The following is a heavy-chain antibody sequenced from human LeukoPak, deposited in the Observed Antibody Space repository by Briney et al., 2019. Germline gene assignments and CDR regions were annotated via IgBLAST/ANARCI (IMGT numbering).Heavy chain of an antibody. J-gene: IGHJ3*02. CDR2: MYQSGST. CDR1: GSSITSSHY. CDR3: AAGDYIVATTSRDAFDI. D-gene: IGHD5-12*01. Sequence: SETLSLTCIVSGSSITSSHYWGWIRQPPGKGLEWIGSMYQSGSTYYSPSVRGRITISVDTSKNQFSLRLSSVTAADTAVYYCAAGDYIVATTSRDAFDIWGQGTMVTVSS. V-gene: IGHV4-38-2*02.